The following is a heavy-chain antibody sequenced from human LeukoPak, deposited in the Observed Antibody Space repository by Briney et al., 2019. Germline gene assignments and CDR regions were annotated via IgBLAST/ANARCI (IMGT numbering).Heavy chain of an antibody. V-gene: IGHV4-39*07. CDR1: GGSISSSSYY. D-gene: IGHD5-12*01. CDR2: INYSGST. Sequence: SETLSLTCTVSGGSISSSSYYWGWIRQPPGKGLEWIGSINYSGSTYYNPSLKSRVTISVDRSKNQFSLKLSSVTAADTAVYYCARNRVATIWGQGTMVTVSS. CDR3: ARNRVATI. J-gene: IGHJ3*02.